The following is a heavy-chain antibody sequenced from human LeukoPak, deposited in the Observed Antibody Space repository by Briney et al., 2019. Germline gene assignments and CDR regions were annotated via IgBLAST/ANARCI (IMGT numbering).Heavy chain of an antibody. J-gene: IGHJ4*02. V-gene: IGHV3-21*01. CDR1: GFTFSSYS. CDR3: ASLPQQLSTANAY. CDR2: ISSSSSYI. D-gene: IGHD6-13*01. Sequence: GGSLRLSCAASGFTFSSYSMNWVRQAPGKGLEWVSSISSSSSYIYYADSVKGRFTISRDNAKNSLYLQMNSLRAEDTAVDYCASLPQQLSTANAYWGQGTLVTVSS.